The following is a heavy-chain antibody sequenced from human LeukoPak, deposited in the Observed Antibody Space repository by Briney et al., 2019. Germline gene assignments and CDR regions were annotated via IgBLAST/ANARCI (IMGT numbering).Heavy chain of an antibody. CDR2: FIPVLRTA. D-gene: IGHD2-15*01. CDR1: GGTFSTNT. V-gene: IGHV1-69*08. J-gene: IGHJ4*02. Sequence: SVKVPCKASGGTFSTNTISWVRQAPGKGPEWMGRFIPVLRTAEYTERFQGRVTITADKSTNTAYMELTSLKSEDTAVYYCARGKGFVGHFDSWGQGTLVTVSS. CDR3: ARGKGFVGHFDS.